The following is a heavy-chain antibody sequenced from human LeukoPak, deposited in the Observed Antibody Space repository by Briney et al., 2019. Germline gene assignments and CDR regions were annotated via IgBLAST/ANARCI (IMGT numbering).Heavy chain of an antibody. CDR2: INRNSRVT. CDR1: GYTFTVVY. CDR3: ARAPDPTAKMDV. V-gene: IGHV1-2*02. Sequence: ASVKVSCKASGYTFTVVYIRVGCQTPGQGLEWIESINRNSRVTTLAQSVHGRVTMTSDTSIPPTFLEVSSLRFDDTAVFYCARAPDPTAKMDVWGNGTTVTVSS. D-gene: IGHD1-26*01. J-gene: IGHJ6*04.